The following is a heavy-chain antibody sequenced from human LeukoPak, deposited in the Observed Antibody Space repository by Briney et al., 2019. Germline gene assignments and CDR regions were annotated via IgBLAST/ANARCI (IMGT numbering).Heavy chain of an antibody. CDR3: ARVGDWSNYFGMDA. J-gene: IGHJ6*02. Sequence: GGSLRLSCAASGFTFSSHSMTWVRQTPGKGLEWVSVIFGNGVKAYYADSLKGRFTISRDNSKSTLYLQMNSLRADDTAVYYCARVGDWSNYFGMDAWGQRTTVSVSS. V-gene: IGHV3-23*01. D-gene: IGHD3-16*01. CDR2: IFGNGVKA. CDR1: GFTFSSHS.